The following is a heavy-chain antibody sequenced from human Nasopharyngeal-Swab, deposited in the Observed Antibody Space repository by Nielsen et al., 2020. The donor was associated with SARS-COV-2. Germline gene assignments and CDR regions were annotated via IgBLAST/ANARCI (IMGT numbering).Heavy chain of an antibody. J-gene: IGHJ4*02. CDR2: ISSSGSTI. CDR3: ARDHRRSPLDCDYVPFHY. D-gene: IGHD4-17*01. V-gene: IGHV3-11*04. CDR1: GFTFSNYY. Sequence: GESLKISCAASGFTFSNYYMSWVRQAPGKGLEWVAYISSSGSTIYYADSVKGRFTISRDNSKNSLYLQMNSLRAEDTAVYYCARDHRRSPLDCDYVPFHYWGPGPLVTVSS.